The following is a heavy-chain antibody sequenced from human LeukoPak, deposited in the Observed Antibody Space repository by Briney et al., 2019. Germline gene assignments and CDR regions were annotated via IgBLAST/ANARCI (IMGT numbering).Heavy chain of an antibody. V-gene: IGHV4-59*01. J-gene: IGHJ6*03. CDR2: IYYSGST. CDR3: ARRVDDYHYYMDV. CDR1: GGSISSYY. Sequence: SETLSLTCTVSGGSISSYYWSWIRQPPGKGLEWIGYIYYSGSTNYNPSLKSRVTISVDTSKNQFSLKLSSVTAADTAVYYCARRVDDYHYYMDVWGEGTTVTVSS.